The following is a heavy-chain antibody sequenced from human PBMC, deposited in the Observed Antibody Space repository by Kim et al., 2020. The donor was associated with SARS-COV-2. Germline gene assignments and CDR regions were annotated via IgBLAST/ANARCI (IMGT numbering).Heavy chain of an antibody. D-gene: IGHD3-10*01. CDR1: GGSFSGYY. J-gene: IGHJ4*02. Sequence: SETLSLTCAVYGGSFSGYYWSWIRQPPGKGLEWIAEINHSGSTNYNPSLKSRVTISVDTSKNQFSLKLSSVTAADTAVYYCARVALKRVYGSGSYYKGGFDYWGQGTLVTVSS. CDR2: INHSGST. V-gene: IGHV4-34*01. CDR3: ARVALKRVYGSGSYYKGGFDY.